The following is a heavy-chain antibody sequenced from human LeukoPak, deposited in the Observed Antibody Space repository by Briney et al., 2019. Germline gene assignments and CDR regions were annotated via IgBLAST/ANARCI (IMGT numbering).Heavy chain of an antibody. CDR2: IYPGDSGP. CDR3: GMSGDRVPLQDDGFDV. V-gene: IGHV5-51*01. CDR1: GYSFTSYC. Sequence: GESLKISCKVSGYSFTSYCIGWVRQMPGKGLEWMGIIYPGDSGPTYSPSFQGQVTISVDKSINTAYLQWSSLQASDTATYYCGMSGDRVPLQDDGFDVWGQGTMVTVST. D-gene: IGHD1-26*01. J-gene: IGHJ3*01.